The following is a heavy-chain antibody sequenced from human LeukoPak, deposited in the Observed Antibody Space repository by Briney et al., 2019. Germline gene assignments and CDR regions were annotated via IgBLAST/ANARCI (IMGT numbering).Heavy chain of an antibody. V-gene: IGHV4-59*08. CDR2: IHYGGGT. J-gene: IGHJ4*02. Sequence: SETLSLTCTVSGGSISSYYWSWVRQPPAKGLEWIGYIHYGGGTNYSPSLKSRVTISVDTSKTQFSLKLSSVTAADTAVYYCARHAYYHDSSGYLEYWGQGTPVTVSS. CDR1: GGSISSYY. D-gene: IGHD3-22*01. CDR3: ARHAYYHDSSGYLEY.